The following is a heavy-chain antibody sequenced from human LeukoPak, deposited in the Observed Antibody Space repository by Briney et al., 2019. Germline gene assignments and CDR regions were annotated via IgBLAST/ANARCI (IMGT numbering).Heavy chain of an antibody. CDR2: ISYDGSNK. CDR3: ARDKLLYSGSSGGLDY. D-gene: IGHD1-26*01. Sequence: GGSLRLSCAASGFTVSSNYMSWVRQAPGKGLEWVAVISYDGSNKYYADSVKGRFTISRDNSKNTLYLQMNSLRAEDTAVYYCARDKLLYSGSSGGLDYWGQGTLVTVSS. CDR1: GFTVSSNY. V-gene: IGHV3-30-3*01. J-gene: IGHJ4*02.